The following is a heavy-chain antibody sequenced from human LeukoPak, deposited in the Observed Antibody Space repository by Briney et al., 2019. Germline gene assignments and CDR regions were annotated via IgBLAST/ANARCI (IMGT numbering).Heavy chain of an antibody. CDR1: GFTFSSYW. CDR3: ARGRDYGDYFYAFDI. J-gene: IGHJ4*02. D-gene: IGHD4-17*01. V-gene: IGHV3-7*01. CDR2: IKQDGSEK. Sequence: GGSLRLSCAASGFTFSSYWMSWVRQAPGKGLEWVANIKQDGSEKYYVDSVKGRFHISRDNAKNSLYLQMNSLRAEDTAVYYCARGRDYGDYFYAFDIWGQGTLVTVSS.